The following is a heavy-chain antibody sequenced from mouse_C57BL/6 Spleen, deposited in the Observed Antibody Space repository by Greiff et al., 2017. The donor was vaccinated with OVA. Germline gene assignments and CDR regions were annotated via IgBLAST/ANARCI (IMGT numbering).Heavy chain of an antibody. V-gene: IGHV1-26*01. D-gene: IGHD1-1*02. J-gene: IGHJ3*01. CDR2: INPNNGGT. CDR3: ARYNILWSKGCAY. Sequence: EVQLQQSGPELVKPGASVKISCKASGYTFTDYYMNWVKQSHGKSLEWIGDINPNNGGTSYNQKFKGKATLTVDKSSSTAYMELRSLTSEDSAVYYCARYNILWSKGCAYWGQGTLVTVSA. CDR1: GYTFTDYY.